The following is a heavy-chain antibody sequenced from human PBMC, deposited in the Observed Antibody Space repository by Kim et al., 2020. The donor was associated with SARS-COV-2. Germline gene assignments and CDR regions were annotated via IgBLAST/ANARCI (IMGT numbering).Heavy chain of an antibody. CDR1: GFTFGDYA. Sequence: GGSLRLSCTVSGFTFGDYAMSWVRQAPGKGLEWVGFIRSKAYGGTTQYAASVKGRFTISRDDSKSIAYLQMNSLKTEDTAVYYCTRDQVLPTGGDYFYYYYYGLDVWGQGTTVTVSS. J-gene: IGHJ6*02. V-gene: IGHV3-49*04. CDR3: TRDQVLPTGGDYFYYYYYGLDV. CDR2: IRSKAYGGTT. D-gene: IGHD4-17*01.